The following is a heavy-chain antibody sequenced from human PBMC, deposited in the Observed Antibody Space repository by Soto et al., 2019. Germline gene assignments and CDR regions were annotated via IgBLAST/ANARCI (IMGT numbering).Heavy chain of an antibody. D-gene: IGHD3-22*01. CDR1: GYPFTSYG. CDR2: INAGNGNT. V-gene: IGHV1-3*01. CDR3: ARDPNDSSAYYHPYYYGMDV. Sequence: ASVKVSCKASGYPFTSYGIHWVRQAPGQRLEWTGWINAGNGNTKYSEKFEGRVTITRDTSASTGYLELSSLRSEDTAVYYCARDPNDSSAYYHPYYYGMDVWGQGTTVTVSS. J-gene: IGHJ6*02.